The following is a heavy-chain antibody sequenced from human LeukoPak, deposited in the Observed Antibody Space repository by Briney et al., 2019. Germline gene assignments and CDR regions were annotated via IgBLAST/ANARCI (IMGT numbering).Heavy chain of an antibody. Sequence: GGSLRLSCAASGFTFSDYYMSWIRQAPGKGLGWVSYISSSGSTIYYADSVKGRFTISRDNAKNSLYLQMNSLRAEDTAVYYCAREASLRDYGDLYPAAFDIWGQGTMVTVSS. D-gene: IGHD4-17*01. CDR2: ISSSGSTI. J-gene: IGHJ3*02. CDR3: AREASLRDYGDLYPAAFDI. CDR1: GFTFSDYY. V-gene: IGHV3-11*04.